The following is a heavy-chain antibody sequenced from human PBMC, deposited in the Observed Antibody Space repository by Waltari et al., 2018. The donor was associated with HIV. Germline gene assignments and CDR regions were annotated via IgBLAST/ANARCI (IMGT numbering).Heavy chain of an antibody. CDR3: VRDDPGYEPIDY. CDR1: GVTFSRYT. CDR2: ISRDNRES. Sequence: VRLMESGGGLVEPGGSLTISCAASGVTFSRYTMNWIRHIPGKGLEWLASISRDNRESYYIDSIKGRFTISRDNAANSVFLHMDRLRVDDTAQYFCVRDDPGYEPIDYWGRGTRVTVSS. J-gene: IGHJ4*02. V-gene: IGHV3-21*02. D-gene: IGHD2-2*01.